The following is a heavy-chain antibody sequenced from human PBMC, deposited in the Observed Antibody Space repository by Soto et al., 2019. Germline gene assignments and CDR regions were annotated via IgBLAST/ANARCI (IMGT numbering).Heavy chain of an antibody. CDR1: GGSFSGYY. D-gene: IGHD3-10*01. J-gene: IGHJ6*03. V-gene: IGHV4-34*01. Sequence: SETLSLTCAVYGGSFSGYYWSWIRQPPGKGLEWIGEINHSGITNYNPSLKSRVTISVDTSKNQFSLKLSSVTAADTAVYYCASLYGSGFYYYYMDVWGKGTTVTVSS. CDR3: ASLYGSGFYYYYMDV. CDR2: INHSGIT.